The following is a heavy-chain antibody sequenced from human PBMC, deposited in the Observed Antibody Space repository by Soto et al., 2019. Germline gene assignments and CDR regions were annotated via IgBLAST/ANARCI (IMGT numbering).Heavy chain of an antibody. CDR1: GFTFSGSA. V-gene: IGHV3-73*01. J-gene: IGHJ5*02. CDR2: IRSKANSYAT. Sequence: GSLRLSCAASGFTFSGSAMHWVRQASGKGLEWVGRIRSKANSYATAYAASVKGRFTISRDDSKNTAYLQMNSLKTEDTAVYYCTRSVNYYDSRGFDPWGQGTLVTVSS. CDR3: TRSVNYYDSRGFDP. D-gene: IGHD3-22*01.